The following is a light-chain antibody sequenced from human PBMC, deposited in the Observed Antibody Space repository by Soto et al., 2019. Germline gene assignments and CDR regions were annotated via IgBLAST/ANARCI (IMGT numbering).Light chain of an antibody. CDR1: HNVRSS. CDR3: QQRSNWPPIT. J-gene: IGKJ5*01. V-gene: IGKV3-15*01. Sequence: EIVITQSPATXXXXPXXXTXLSFMASHNVRSSLAWYQQKAGQAPRLLIHGASTRATGIPGRFSGSGSGTEFTLIISSLQSEDFAVYYCQQRSNWPPITFGQGTRLEIK. CDR2: GAS.